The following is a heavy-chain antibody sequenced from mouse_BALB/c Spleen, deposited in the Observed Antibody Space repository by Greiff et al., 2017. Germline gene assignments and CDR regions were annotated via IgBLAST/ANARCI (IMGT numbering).Heavy chain of an antibody. Sequence: QVQLQQSGAELAKPGASVKMSCKASGYTFTSYWMHWVKQRPGQGLEWIGYINPSTGYTEYNQKFKDKATLTADKSSSTAYMQLSSLTSEDSAVYYCAAWDYFDYWGQGTTLTVSS. CDR1: GYTFTSYW. J-gene: IGHJ2*01. CDR2: INPSTGYT. D-gene: IGHD4-1*01. CDR3: AAWDYFDY. V-gene: IGHV1-7*01.